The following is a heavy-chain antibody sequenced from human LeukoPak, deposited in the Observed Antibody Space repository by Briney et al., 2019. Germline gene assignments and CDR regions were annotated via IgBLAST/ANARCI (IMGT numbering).Heavy chain of an antibody. D-gene: IGHD3-22*01. CDR1: GGSISSSSYY. V-gene: IGHV4-39*01. CDR3: ARHFKGYDSSGYYYFDY. J-gene: IGHJ4*02. CDR2: IYYSGST. Sequence: SETLSLTCTVSGGSISSSSYYWGWIRQPPGKGLEWIGSIYYSGSTYYNPSLKSRVTISVDTSKNQFSLKLSSVTAADTAVYYCARHFKGYDSSGYYYFDYWGQGTLVTVSS.